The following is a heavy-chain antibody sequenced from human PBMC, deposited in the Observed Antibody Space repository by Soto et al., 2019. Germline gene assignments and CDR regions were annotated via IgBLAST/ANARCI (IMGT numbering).Heavy chain of an antibody. CDR3: ARDCTYCVGDTGREAFDI. CDR1: GYTFNIYA. V-gene: IGHV1-3*01. CDR2: MNAGNVNT. D-gene: IGHD2-21*01. J-gene: IGHJ3*02. Sequence: QVRLEQSGADVKTPGASVKVSCQASGYTFNIYAIHWVRQAPGQRPERMGWMNAGNVNTEYSPKFHGRVTMTRDRYASAAYMELGRVTYEDTAVYYCARDCTYCVGDTGREAFDIWGQATMVTVS.